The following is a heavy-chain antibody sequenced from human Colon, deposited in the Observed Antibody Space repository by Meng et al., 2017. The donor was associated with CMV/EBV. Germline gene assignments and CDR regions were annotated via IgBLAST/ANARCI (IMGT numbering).Heavy chain of an antibody. CDR2: VIPLFGIA. Sequence: SVKVSCKASGYTFTSYDITWVRQAPGQGLEWMGGVIPLFGIAKFAQKFQDRVTIITGESTTAAYMELSSLTSEDTAVYYCARRGDGSGNSFDYWGQGTLVTVSS. CDR1: GYTFTSYD. J-gene: IGHJ4*02. CDR3: ARRGDGSGNSFDY. V-gene: IGHV1-69*05. D-gene: IGHD3-10*01.